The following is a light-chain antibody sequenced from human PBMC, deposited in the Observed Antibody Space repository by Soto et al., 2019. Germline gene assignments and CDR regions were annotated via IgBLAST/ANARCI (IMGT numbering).Light chain of an antibody. V-gene: IGKV3-20*01. J-gene: IGKJ4*01. CDR2: GAS. CDR3: QLYTTTPPIT. Sequence: EIVLTQSPGTLSLSPGERATLSCRASQSVSSSFLAWYQQKPGQAPRLLIYGASNRASGIPDRFSGSGSGTDFTLTISRLEPVDFAVYYCQLYTTTPPITFCGGTKVEIK. CDR1: QSVSSSF.